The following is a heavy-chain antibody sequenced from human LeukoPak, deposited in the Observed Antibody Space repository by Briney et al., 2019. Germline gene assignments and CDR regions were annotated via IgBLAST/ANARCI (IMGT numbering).Heavy chain of an antibody. CDR2: ISSSGSSI. V-gene: IGHV3-48*03. D-gene: IGHD6-13*01. CDR3: AGVRSSTDFDY. CDR1: AFTFSSYG. Sequence: PGGSLRLSCAASAFTFSSYGMNWVRRAPGKGLEWVSYISSSGSSIYYADSVKGRFTISRDNAKNSLYLQMNSLRAEDTAVYYCAGVRSSTDFDYWGQGTLVTVSS. J-gene: IGHJ4*02.